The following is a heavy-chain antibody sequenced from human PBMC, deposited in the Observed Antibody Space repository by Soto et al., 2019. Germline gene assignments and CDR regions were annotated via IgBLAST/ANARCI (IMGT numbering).Heavy chain of an antibody. Sequence: PGGSLRLSCAASGFTFSSYAMHWVRQAPGKGLEWVAVISYDGSNKYYADSVKGRFTISRDNSKNTLYLQMNSLRAEDTAVYYCARVRLAAAGPLNYWGQGTLVTVSS. D-gene: IGHD6-13*01. CDR3: ARVRLAAAGPLNY. CDR1: GFTFSSYA. V-gene: IGHV3-30-3*01. J-gene: IGHJ4*02. CDR2: ISYDGSNK.